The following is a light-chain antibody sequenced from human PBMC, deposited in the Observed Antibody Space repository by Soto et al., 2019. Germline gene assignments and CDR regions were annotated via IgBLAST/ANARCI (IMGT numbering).Light chain of an antibody. CDR3: QQLNGYPPWT. Sequence: DIQLTQSPSFLSASVGDRVTITCRASEGISSYVAWYQQKPGKAPELLIYAASTLQSGVPSRFSGSGSGTDFTLPISSLQPEDFAPYYCQQLNGYPPWTFGQGTKVEVK. J-gene: IGKJ1*01. V-gene: IGKV1-9*01. CDR2: AAS. CDR1: EGISSY.